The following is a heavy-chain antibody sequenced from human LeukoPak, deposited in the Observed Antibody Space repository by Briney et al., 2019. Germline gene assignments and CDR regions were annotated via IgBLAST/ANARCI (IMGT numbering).Heavy chain of an antibody. Sequence: PGGSLRLSCAASGFTFSDYYMSWIRQAPGKGLEWVSYISSSGSTTYYADSVKGRFTISRDNSKNTLYLQMNSLRAEDTAVYYCAKDWVSGEYYYDSSGYYDYWGQGTLVTVSS. J-gene: IGHJ4*02. CDR1: GFTFSDYY. CDR3: AKDWVSGEYYYDSSGYYDY. V-gene: IGHV3-11*01. CDR2: ISSSGSTT. D-gene: IGHD3-22*01.